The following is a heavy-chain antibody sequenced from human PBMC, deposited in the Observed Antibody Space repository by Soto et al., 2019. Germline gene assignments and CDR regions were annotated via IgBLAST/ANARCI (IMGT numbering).Heavy chain of an antibody. CDR2: IYYIGST. CDR3: ARYRREAVAGYTLDN. Sequence: NPSETLSLTCTVSGGSVSSGDYYWSWIRQPPGRGLEWIAYIYYIGSTNYNPSLKSRVTISVDTSKNQFSLKLNSMTAADTAVYYCARYRREAVAGYTLDNWGQGILVTVSS. J-gene: IGHJ4*02. CDR1: GGSVSSGDYY. D-gene: IGHD6-13*01. V-gene: IGHV4-61*08.